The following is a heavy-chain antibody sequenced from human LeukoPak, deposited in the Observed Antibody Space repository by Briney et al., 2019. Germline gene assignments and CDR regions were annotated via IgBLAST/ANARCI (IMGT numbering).Heavy chain of an antibody. CDR2: IITMFRTT. V-gene: IGHV1-69*01. J-gene: IGHJ5*02. D-gene: IGHD3-22*01. CDR1: GGTFGSYA. Sequence: SVKVSCRASGGTFGSYAITWRRQAPGQGLEWMGAIITMFRTTKYAQNFQARVTITADESTTTSYMELSSLRSKDTAMYYCARGPYSYDSNYYPRRGWFDPWGQGTMVIVSS. CDR3: ARGPYSYDSNYYPRRGWFDP.